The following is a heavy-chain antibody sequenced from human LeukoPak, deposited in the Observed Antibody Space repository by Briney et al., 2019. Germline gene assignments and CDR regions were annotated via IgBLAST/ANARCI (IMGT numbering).Heavy chain of an antibody. CDR1: AGSISSGSYY. CDR3: ARDSVHRRLWLHYMDV. D-gene: IGHD5-18*01. V-gene: IGHV4-61*02. CDR2: IYSSGFT. J-gene: IGHJ6*03. Sequence: PSETLSLTCTVSAGSISSGSYYWSWIRQPAGKGLEWIGRIYSSGFTNYKPSLKSRVTISVDTSKNQFSLKLSSVTAADTAVYYCARDSVHRRLWLHYMDVWGKGTTVTVSS.